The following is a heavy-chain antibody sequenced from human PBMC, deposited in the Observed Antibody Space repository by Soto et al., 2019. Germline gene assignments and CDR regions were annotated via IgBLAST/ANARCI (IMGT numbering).Heavy chain of an antibody. D-gene: IGHD5-12*01. CDR2: IIPIFGTA. CDR1: GGTFSSYA. CDR3: ARDSGANSGYDYAFDI. Sequence: SVKVSCKASGGTFSSYAISWVRQAPGQGLEWMGGIIPIFGTANYAQKFQGRVTITADESTSTAYMELSSLRSEDTAVYYCARDSGANSGYDYAFDIWGQGTMVTVSS. J-gene: IGHJ3*02. V-gene: IGHV1-69*13.